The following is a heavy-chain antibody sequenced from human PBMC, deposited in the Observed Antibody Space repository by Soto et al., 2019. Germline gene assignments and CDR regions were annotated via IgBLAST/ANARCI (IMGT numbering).Heavy chain of an antibody. Sequence: QVQLVQSGAEVKKPGASVKVSCKASGYTFTTHGISWVRQAPGQGLEWMGWVSGDNGHTNYAQSLQGRVTMTTDTSTNTAYMELRSLRSDDTAVHYCARDIGYCRSGTCYREWSDLWGQGTLVTVSS. CDR1: GYTFTTHG. CDR3: ARDIGYCRSGTCYREWSDL. D-gene: IGHD2-15*01. J-gene: IGHJ5*02. V-gene: IGHV1-18*01. CDR2: VSGDNGHT.